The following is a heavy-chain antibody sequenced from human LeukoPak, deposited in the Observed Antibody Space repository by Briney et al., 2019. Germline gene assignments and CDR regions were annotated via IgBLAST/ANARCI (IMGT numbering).Heavy chain of an antibody. CDR3: ARDFGFRGSSWDDVRPFDY. CDR2: IIPIFGTA. CDR1: GGTFSSYA. D-gene: IGHD6-13*01. Sequence: ASVKVSCKASGGTFSSYAISWVRQAPGQGLEWMGGIIPIFGTANYAQKFQGRVTITADESTSTAYMELSSPRSEDTAVYYCARDFGFRGSSWDDVRPFDYWGQGTLVTVSS. J-gene: IGHJ4*02. V-gene: IGHV1-69*13.